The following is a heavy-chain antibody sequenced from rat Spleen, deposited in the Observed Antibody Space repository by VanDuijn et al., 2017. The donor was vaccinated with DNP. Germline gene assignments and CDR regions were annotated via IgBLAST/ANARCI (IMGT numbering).Heavy chain of an antibody. D-gene: IGHD1-4*01. Sequence: EVQLVESGGDPVQPGRSLTLSCVVSGFTFNKDWMTWVRQVPGKGLEWIASITTGGEITYYPDSVKGRFTISRDHATNTLYLQVNSLRSEDTATYYCARSIPAIRGYYFDYWGQGVMVTVSS. CDR1: GFTFNKDW. J-gene: IGHJ2*01. V-gene: IGHV5-31*01. CDR3: ARSIPAIRGYYFDY. CDR2: ITTGGEIT.